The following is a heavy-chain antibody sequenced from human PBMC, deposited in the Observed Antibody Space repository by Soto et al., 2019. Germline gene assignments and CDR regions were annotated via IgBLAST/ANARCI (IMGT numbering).Heavy chain of an antibody. CDR3: ARSRLAAAGTGAFEI. CDR1: GFTLSSYA. D-gene: IGHD6-13*01. V-gene: IGHV3-23*01. J-gene: IGHJ3*02. CDR2: FSATDGGS. Sequence: PGGSLRLSCAASGFTLSSYALSWVRQAPGKGLEWVSGFSATDGGSQYADSVRGRFTISRDNFKNTIFLEVNRLTAEDTAMYYCARSRLAAAGTGAFEIWGQGTMVTVSS.